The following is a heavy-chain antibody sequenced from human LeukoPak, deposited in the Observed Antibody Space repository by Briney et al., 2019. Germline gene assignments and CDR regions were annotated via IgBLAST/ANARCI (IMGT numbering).Heavy chain of an antibody. D-gene: IGHD2-15*01. V-gene: IGHV4-4*02. CDR3: ARGLPPGYCSGGSCSTFDY. Sequence: PSETLSLTCAVSGGSISSSNWWSWVRQPPGKGLEWIGEIYHSGSTNYNPSLKSRVTISVDKSKNQFSLKLSSVTAADTAVYYCARGLPPGYCSGGSCSTFDYWGQGTLVTVSS. J-gene: IGHJ4*02. CDR2: IYHSGST. CDR1: GGSISSSNW.